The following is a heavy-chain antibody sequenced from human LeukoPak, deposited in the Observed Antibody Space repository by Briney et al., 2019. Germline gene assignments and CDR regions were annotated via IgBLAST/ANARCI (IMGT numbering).Heavy chain of an antibody. CDR3: AREPEVVIAINRLDN. D-gene: IGHD2-21*01. J-gene: IGHJ4*02. Sequence: GGSLRLSCAASGFTSSDYSMNWFRRAAGKGLEWVSSISRRSTYIYYADSVKGRFTISRDDARSSLYLQMNSLRVEDTAVYYCAREPEVVIAINRLDNWGQGTLVTVSS. V-gene: IGHV3-21*06. CDR2: ISRRSTYI. CDR1: GFTSSDYS.